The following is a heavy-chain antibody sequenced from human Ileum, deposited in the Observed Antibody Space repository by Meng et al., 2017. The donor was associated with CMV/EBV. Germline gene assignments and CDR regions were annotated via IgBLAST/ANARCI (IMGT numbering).Heavy chain of an antibody. CDR1: GFSFDSYE. J-gene: IGHJ4*02. D-gene: IGHD5/OR15-5a*01. CDR2: ISSGGSTI. CDR3: ARRFNTSCLY. Sequence: GESLKISCAAFGFSFDSYEMNWVRQTPGKGLEWLSYISSGGSTIYYADSVRSRFTISRDNSKKSLYLQMDSLRAEDTGVYYCARRFNTSCLYWGQGTLVTVSS. V-gene: IGHV3-48*03.